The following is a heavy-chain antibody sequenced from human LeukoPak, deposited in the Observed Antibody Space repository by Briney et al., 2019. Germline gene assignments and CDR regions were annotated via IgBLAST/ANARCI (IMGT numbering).Heavy chain of an antibody. J-gene: IGHJ6*02. CDR1: GYTFTSYG. CDR2: ISAYNGNT. Sequence: ASVKVSCKASGYTFTSYGISWVRQAPGQGLEWMGWISAYNGNTNYAQKLQGRVTMTTDTSTSTAYMELRSLRSDDTAVYYCARDYYYDFWSGYYDLYYYGMDVWDQGTTVTVSS. V-gene: IGHV1-18*01. D-gene: IGHD3-3*01. CDR3: ARDYYYDFWSGYYDLYYYGMDV.